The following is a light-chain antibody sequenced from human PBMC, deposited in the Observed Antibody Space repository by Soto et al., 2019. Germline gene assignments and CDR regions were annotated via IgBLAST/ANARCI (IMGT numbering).Light chain of an antibody. CDR2: GAS. CDR3: QEYKNWPSIT. V-gene: IGKV3-15*01. J-gene: IGKJ5*01. Sequence: VLTQSPATLSFSPGERATLSCQYSQSVGSYLVWYQQKPGQAPRLLIYGASTRATGIPARFSGSGSGTDFTLAISSLQSEDFAVYYCQEYKNWPSITFGQGTRLEIK. CDR1: QSVGSY.